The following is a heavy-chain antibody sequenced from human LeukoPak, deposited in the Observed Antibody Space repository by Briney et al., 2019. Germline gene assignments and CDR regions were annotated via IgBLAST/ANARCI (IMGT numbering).Heavy chain of an antibody. Sequence: GGSLRLSCAASGFTFSDYYMSWIRQAPGKGLEWVSYISSSGSTIYYADSVKGRFTISRDNAKNSLYLQMNSLRAEETAVYYCARAGDTYSNYPKNVVGWFDPWGQGTLVTVSS. V-gene: IGHV3-11*01. CDR2: ISSSGSTI. J-gene: IGHJ5*02. CDR3: ARAGDTYSNYPKNVVGWFDP. D-gene: IGHD4-11*01. CDR1: GFTFSDYY.